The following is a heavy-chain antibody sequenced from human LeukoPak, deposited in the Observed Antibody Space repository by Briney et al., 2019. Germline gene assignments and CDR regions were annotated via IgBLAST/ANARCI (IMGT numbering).Heavy chain of an antibody. CDR3: AKDPDRIEQWLSNCFDP. J-gene: IGHJ5*02. CDR2: ISGSGGST. V-gene: IGHV3-23*01. CDR1: GFTFSSYA. D-gene: IGHD6-19*01. Sequence: GGSLRLSCAASGFTFSSYAMSWVRQAPGKGLEWVSAISGSGGSTYYADSVKGQFTISRDNSKNTLYLQMNSLRAEDTAVYYCAKDPDRIEQWLSNCFDPWGQGTLVTVSS.